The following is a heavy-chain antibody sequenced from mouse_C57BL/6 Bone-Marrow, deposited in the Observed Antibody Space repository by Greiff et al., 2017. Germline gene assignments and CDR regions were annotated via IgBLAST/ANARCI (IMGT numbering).Heavy chain of an antibody. J-gene: IGHJ3*01. CDR3: AREGYYGQFAY. CDR2: IHPNSGST. CDR1: GYTFTSYW. V-gene: IGHV1-64*01. D-gene: IGHD1-1*01. Sequence: QVQLKQSGAELVKPGASVKLSCKASGYTFTSYWMHWVKQRPGQGLEWIGMIHPNSGSTNYNEKFKSKATLTVDKSSSTAYMQLSSLTSEDSAVYYCAREGYYGQFAYWGQGTLVTVSA.